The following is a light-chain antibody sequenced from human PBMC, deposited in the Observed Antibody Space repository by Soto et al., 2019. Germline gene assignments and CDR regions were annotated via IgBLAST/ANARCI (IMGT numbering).Light chain of an antibody. J-gene: IGKJ1*01. CDR3: HHFGSLPET. Sequence: EIVLTQSPATLSLSPGERATLSCRATENLRTFLAWYQQKAGQAPRLLIYDASNRATGIPDRFSGSGSGTDFTLTISRLEPEDFAVYYCHHFGSLPETFGQGTNVE. CDR1: ENLRTF. CDR2: DAS. V-gene: IGKV3-20*01.